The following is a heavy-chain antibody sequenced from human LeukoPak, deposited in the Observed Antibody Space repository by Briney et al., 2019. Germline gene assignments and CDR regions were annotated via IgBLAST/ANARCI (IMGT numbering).Heavy chain of an antibody. CDR1: GGSISSSSYY. Sequence: SETLSLTCSVSGGSISSSSYYWGWIRQPPGKGLEWIGSIYYSGSTYYNPSLKSRVTISVDTSKNQFSLKLSSVTAADTAVYYCARRGYSYGVFDYWGQVTLVTVTS. CDR3: ARRGYSYGVFDY. D-gene: IGHD5-18*01. V-gene: IGHV4-39*01. CDR2: IYYSGST. J-gene: IGHJ4*02.